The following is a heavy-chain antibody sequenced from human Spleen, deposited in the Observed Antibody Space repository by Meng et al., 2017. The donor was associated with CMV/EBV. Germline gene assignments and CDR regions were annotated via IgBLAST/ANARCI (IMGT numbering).Heavy chain of an antibody. Sequence: GGSLRLSCAASGFTVTTYYMSWVRQAPGKGLEWVSVIYSGGTTYYAASVKGRFTISRDNSKNTVYLQMNSLRAKDTAVYYCAREIGYSSSWYGVFDYWGQGTLVTVSS. J-gene: IGHJ4*02. CDR2: IYSGGTT. CDR3: AREIGYSSSWYGVFDY. V-gene: IGHV3-53*01. CDR1: GFTVTTYY. D-gene: IGHD6-13*01.